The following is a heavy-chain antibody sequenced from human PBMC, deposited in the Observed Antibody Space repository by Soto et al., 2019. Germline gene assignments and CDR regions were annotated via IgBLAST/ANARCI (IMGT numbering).Heavy chain of an antibody. D-gene: IGHD1-26*01. CDR1: GDSISSGGYS. Sequence: ASETLSLTCTVSGDSISSGGYSWSWIRQPPGKGLEWIGYIYHSGSTYYNPSLRSRVTISVDMSKNQFSLKLSSATAADTAVYYCARASWDYHNWFHPWGRGTLVTVSS. CDR3: ARASWDYHNWFHP. J-gene: IGHJ5*02. CDR2: IYHSGST. V-gene: IGHV4-30-2*01.